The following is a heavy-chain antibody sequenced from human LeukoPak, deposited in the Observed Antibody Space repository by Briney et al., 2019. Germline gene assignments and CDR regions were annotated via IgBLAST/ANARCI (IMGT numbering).Heavy chain of an antibody. CDR3: AMPDTRYCSSTSCFRNWYSDL. J-gene: IGHJ2*01. CDR2: IIPIFGTA. Sequence: ASVKVSCKASGGTFSSYAISWVRQAPGQGLEWMGGIIPIFGTANYAQKFQGRVTITTDESTSTAYMELSSLRSEDTAVYYCAMPDTRYCSSTSCFRNWYSDLWGRGTLVTVSS. V-gene: IGHV1-69*05. CDR1: GGTFSSYA. D-gene: IGHD2-2*01.